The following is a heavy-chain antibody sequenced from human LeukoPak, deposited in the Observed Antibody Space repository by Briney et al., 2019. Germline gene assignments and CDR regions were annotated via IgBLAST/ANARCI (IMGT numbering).Heavy chain of an antibody. V-gene: IGHV3-23*01. CDR1: GFTFSSYA. D-gene: IGHD3-22*01. J-gene: IGHJ3*02. CDR2: ISGSGGST. CDR3: AKGLRSWLTSDAFDI. Sequence: PGGSLRLSCAASGFTFSSYAMSWVRQAPGKGLEWVSAISGSGGSTYYADSVKGRFTISRDDSKNTLYLQMNSLRAEDTAVYYCAKGLRSWLTSDAFDIWGQGTMVTVSS.